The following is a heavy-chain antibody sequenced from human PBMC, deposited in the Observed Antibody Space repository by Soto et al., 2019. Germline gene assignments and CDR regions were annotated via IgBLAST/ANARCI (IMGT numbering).Heavy chain of an antibody. J-gene: IGHJ4*02. V-gene: IGHV3-66*01. CDR1: GFTVSSNY. CDR2: IYSGGST. Sequence: GGSLRLSCAASGFTVSSNYMSWVRQAPGKGLEWVSVIYSGGSTYYADSVKGRFTISRDNSKNTLYLQMDSLRGEDTAVYYCARETLTGTTGDWGQGTLVTVSS. CDR3: ARETLTGTTGD. D-gene: IGHD1-20*01.